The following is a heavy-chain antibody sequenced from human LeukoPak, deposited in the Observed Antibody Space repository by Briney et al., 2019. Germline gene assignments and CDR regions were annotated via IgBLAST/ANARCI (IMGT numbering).Heavy chain of an antibody. CDR1: GYTFTGYY. D-gene: IGHD6-13*01. Sequence: ASVKVSCKASGYTFTGYYMHWVRQAPGQGLEWMGWINPNSGGTNYAQKFQGRVTMTRDTSISTAYMELSRLRSDDTAVYYCARALFHPPYSSKPLGAFDIWGQGTMVTVSS. CDR3: ARALFHPPYSSKPLGAFDI. CDR2: INPNSGGT. J-gene: IGHJ3*02. V-gene: IGHV1-2*02.